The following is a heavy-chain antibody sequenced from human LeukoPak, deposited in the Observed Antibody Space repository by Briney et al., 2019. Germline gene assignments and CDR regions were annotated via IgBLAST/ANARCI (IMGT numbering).Heavy chain of an antibody. J-gene: IGHJ5*02. Sequence: PSETLSLTCAVSGGSFSDYYWSWIRQSPIKGLEWIGEINHSGSTHYNPSLKSRVTISVDTSKNQFSLRLTSVTAADTAVYYCARKEGGQLVNTRRWFDPWGQGTLVTVSS. D-gene: IGHD6-13*01. V-gene: IGHV4-34*01. CDR3: ARKEGGQLVNTRRWFDP. CDR1: GGSFSDYY. CDR2: INHSGST.